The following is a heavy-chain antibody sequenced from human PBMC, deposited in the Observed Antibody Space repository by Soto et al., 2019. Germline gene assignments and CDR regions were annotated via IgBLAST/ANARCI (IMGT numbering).Heavy chain of an antibody. J-gene: IGHJ6*02. CDR2: IIPIFGTA. V-gene: IGHV1-69*13. CDR3: ARAVRYFDWLPPPGYYYYGMDV. CDR1: GGTFSSYA. Sequence: SVKVSCKASGGTFSSYAISWVRQAPGQGLEWMGGIIPIFGTANYAQKFQGRVTITADESTSTAYMELSSLRSEDTAVYYCARAVRYFDWLPPPGYYYYGMDVWGQGTTVTVSS. D-gene: IGHD3-9*01.